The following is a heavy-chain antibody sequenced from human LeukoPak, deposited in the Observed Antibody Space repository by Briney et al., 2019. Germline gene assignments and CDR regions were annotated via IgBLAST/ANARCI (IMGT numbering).Heavy chain of an antibody. J-gene: IGHJ3*02. CDR2: INHSGST. Sequence: SETLSLTCAVYGGSFSGYYWSWIRQPPGKGLEWIGEINHSGSTNYNPSLKSRVTISVDTSKNQFSLKLSSVTAADTAVYYCARHGPRGYAPSFDIWGQGTMVTVSS. CDR1: GGSFSGYY. V-gene: IGHV4-34*01. D-gene: IGHD2-2*01. CDR3: ARHGPRGYAPSFDI.